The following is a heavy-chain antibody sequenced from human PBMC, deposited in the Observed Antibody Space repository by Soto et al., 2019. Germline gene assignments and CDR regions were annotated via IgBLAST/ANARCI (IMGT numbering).Heavy chain of an antibody. CDR1: GYTFTTYA. J-gene: IGHJ1*01. CDR2: INAGNGNT. V-gene: IGHV1-3*01. CDR3: ARGRSYSSGWRDSAEYFEH. D-gene: IGHD6-19*01. Sequence: ASVKVSCKASGYTFTTYAMHWVGQSPLQRLDGMGCINAGNGNTKYSQKFQGRVTISVDTSKNQFSLKLSSVTAADTAVYYCARGRSYSSGWRDSAEYFEHWGQGTLVTVSS.